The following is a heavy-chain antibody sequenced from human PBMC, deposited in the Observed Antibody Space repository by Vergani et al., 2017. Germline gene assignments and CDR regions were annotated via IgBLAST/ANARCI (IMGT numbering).Heavy chain of an antibody. Sequence: QVQLQESGPGLVKPSQTLSLTCTVSCGSISRGDYYWSWIRQPPGKGLEWIGYIYYSGSTYYNPSLKRRVTISVDTSKNQFSLKLSSVTAADTAVYYCARYAPFVPAASFDYWGQGTLVTVSS. V-gene: IGHV4-30-4*01. J-gene: IGHJ4*02. D-gene: IGHD2-2*01. CDR3: ARYAPFVPAASFDY. CDR2: IYYSGST. CDR1: CGSISRGDYY.